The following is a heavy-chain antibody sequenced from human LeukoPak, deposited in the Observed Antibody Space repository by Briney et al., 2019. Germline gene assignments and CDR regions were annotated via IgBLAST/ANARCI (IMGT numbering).Heavy chain of an antibody. CDR3: ARRLDSGGWSRGYYYGMGV. Sequence: SETLSLTCAVYGWSFSGYYWSWIRQPPGKGLEWIGEINHSGSTNYNPSLKSRVTISVDTSKNQFSLKLSSVTAADTAVYYCARRLDSGGWSRGYYYGMGVWGKGTTVTVSS. V-gene: IGHV4-34*01. CDR2: INHSGST. D-gene: IGHD6-19*01. J-gene: IGHJ6*04. CDR1: GWSFSGYY.